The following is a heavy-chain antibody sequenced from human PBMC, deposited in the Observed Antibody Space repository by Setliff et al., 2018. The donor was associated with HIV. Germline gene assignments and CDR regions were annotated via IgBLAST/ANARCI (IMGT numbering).Heavy chain of an antibody. CDR3: ARGLPSYYYETSGSLGWFDP. Sequence: LSLTCTVSGGSIGSFSWHWIRQHPGKGLEWIGYIYYSGSTYYNPSLKSRLTISLDTSKNQFSLKLRSVTAADTAVYYCARGLPSYYYETSGSLGWFDPWGQGTLVTVSS. D-gene: IGHD3-22*01. CDR1: GGSIGSFS. J-gene: IGHJ5*02. V-gene: IGHV4-31*03. CDR2: IYYSGST.